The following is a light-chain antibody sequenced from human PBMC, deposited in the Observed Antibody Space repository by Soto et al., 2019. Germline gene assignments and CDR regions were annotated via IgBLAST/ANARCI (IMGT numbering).Light chain of an antibody. CDR3: QQYNSYLRT. V-gene: IGKV1-5*01. J-gene: IGKJ1*01. CDR2: DAS. CDR1: QSISSW. Sequence: DIQMTQSPSTLSASVGDRVTITCRASQSISSWLAWYQQKPGKAPKLLIYDASSLESGVPSRFSGGGSGTEFTHSISSLQPDDFATYYCQQYNSYLRTFGQGTKV.